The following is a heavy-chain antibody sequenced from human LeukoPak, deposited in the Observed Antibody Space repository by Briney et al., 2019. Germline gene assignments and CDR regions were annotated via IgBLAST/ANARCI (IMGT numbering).Heavy chain of an antibody. V-gene: IGHV5-51*01. CDR2: IYSVDSDT. D-gene: IGHD3-10*01. CDR3: ARRKVDYSGSGGDFDY. J-gene: IGHJ4*02. CDR1: GYSFTNYW. Sequence: GESLKISCKGSGYSFTNYWIGWVRQMHGKGLEWMGIIYSVDSDTRYSPSFQGQVSMSVDKSISTAYLQWSSLKASDTAMYYCARRKVDYSGSGGDFDYWGQGTLVTVSS.